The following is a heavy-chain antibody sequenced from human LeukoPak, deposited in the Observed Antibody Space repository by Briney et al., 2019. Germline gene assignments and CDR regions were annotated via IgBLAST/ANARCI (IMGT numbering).Heavy chain of an antibody. V-gene: IGHV1-46*01. CDR1: GYTFISYY. CDR2: INPSGGST. Sequence: ASVKVSCKAYGYTFISYYMRWVRQAPGQGLEWMGIINPSGGSTSSAQKFQGRVTMTRDTSTTTVYMELRSLRSEDTAVYYCARGADTAPPDYWGQGTLVTVPS. D-gene: IGHD5-18*01. CDR3: ARGADTAPPDY. J-gene: IGHJ4*02.